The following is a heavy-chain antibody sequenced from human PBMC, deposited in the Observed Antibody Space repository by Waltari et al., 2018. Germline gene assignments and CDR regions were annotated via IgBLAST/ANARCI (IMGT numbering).Heavy chain of an antibody. D-gene: IGHD6-13*01. CDR3: ARGNQEGQLANCWGAFDI. J-gene: IGHJ3*02. CDR2: ITPTGGGT. V-gene: IGHV1-2*06. CDR1: GYTFTGYY. Sequence: QVQLVQSGAEVKKPGASVKVSCKASGYTFTGYYMHWVRQALGPGLGGMGRITPTGGGTTKAKKFKGRVSRTRNTSSGTAKMRRGSRNPEDTAGNYCARGNQEGQLANCWGAFDIWAKGQWSPSLQ.